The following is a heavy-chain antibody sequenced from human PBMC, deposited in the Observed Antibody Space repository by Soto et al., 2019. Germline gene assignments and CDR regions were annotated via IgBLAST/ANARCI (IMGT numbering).Heavy chain of an antibody. Sequence: GGSLRLSCVASGFTFSPYSMIWVRQAPGKGLEWISYITTSSSIIYYADSMRGRFTISRDNAKNSVYLQMDSLRDEDTAVYFCARVRGPTLMTWYFDFWGQGTLVTVS. V-gene: IGHV3-48*02. CDR1: GFTFSPYS. CDR2: ITTSSSII. D-gene: IGHD4-17*01. J-gene: IGHJ4*02. CDR3: ARVRGPTLMTWYFDF.